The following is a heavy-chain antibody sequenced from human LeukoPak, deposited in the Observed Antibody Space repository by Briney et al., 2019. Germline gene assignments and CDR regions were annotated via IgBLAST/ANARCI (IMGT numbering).Heavy chain of an antibody. V-gene: IGHV4-59*08. CDR1: GASMSGFY. CDR3: ARQRFLEWYFDY. CDR2: IFYSGST. D-gene: IGHD3-3*01. Sequence: PSETLSLTCSVSGASMSGFYWSWIRQPPGKELQWIGSIFYSGSTNYNPSLKSRVTISVDTSKNQFSLKLSSVTAADTAVYYCARQRFLEWYFDYWGQGTLVTVSS. J-gene: IGHJ4*02.